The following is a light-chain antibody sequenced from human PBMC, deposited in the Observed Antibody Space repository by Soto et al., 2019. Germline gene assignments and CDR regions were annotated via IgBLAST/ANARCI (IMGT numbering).Light chain of an antibody. CDR2: EVS. CDR1: SSDVGGYNY. V-gene: IGLV2-8*01. CDR3: SSYGGSNTVV. Sequence: QSALTQPPSASGSPGQSVTISCTGSSSDVGGYNYVSWYQQHPGKAPKLMIYEVSKRPSGAPDRLSGSKSGNTASLTVSVLQAEDEEAYYCSSYGGSNTVVFGGGTKLTVL. J-gene: IGLJ2*01.